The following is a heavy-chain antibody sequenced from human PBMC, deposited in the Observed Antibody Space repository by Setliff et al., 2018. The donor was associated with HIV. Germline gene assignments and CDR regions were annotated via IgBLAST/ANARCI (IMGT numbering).Heavy chain of an antibody. CDR1: GYTFTEFY. CDR2: IYPNTGGT. V-gene: IGHV1-2*02. D-gene: IGHD6-13*01. Sequence: ASVKVSCKASGYTFTEFYVHWVRQAPGEGLEWIGWIYPNTGGTNYAQKFQGRVTMTRDTSIRTAYMELSRLRSDDTAVYYCASGEYSSSWSFRRKNNWFDPWGQGTLVTVS. J-gene: IGHJ5*02. CDR3: ASGEYSSSWSFRRKNNWFDP.